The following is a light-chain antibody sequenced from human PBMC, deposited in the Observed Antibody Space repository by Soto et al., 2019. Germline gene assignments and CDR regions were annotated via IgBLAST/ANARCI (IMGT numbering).Light chain of an antibody. CDR3: AAWDDSLSGPV. CDR2: RND. Sequence: QSVLTQPPSASGTPGQRVTISCSGSRSNIGSNYVYWYLQLPGTAPKLLMYRNDQRPSGVPDRFSGSKSGTSASLGISGLRSEDEADYYCAAWDDSLSGPVFGGGTKLTVL. J-gene: IGLJ3*02. V-gene: IGLV1-47*01. CDR1: RSNIGSNY.